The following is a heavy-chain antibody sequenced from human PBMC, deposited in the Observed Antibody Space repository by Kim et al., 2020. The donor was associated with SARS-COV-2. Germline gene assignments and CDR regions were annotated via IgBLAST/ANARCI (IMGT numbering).Heavy chain of an antibody. Sequence: GGSLRLSCAASGFTFSDFAMNWVRQAPGKGLEWVSSISPTSDTIKSADSLKGRFTISRDNAQNSLYLQMNSLSVEDTAMYYCARGPNPYGGRDGDIFFD. CDR2: ISPTSDTI. V-gene: IGHV3-21*01. J-gene: IGHJ4*01. D-gene: IGHD3-9*01. CDR1: GFTFSDFA. CDR3: ARGPNPYGGRDGDIFFD.